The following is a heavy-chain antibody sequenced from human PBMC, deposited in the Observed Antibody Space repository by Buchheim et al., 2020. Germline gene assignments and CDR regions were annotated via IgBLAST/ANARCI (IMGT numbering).Heavy chain of an antibody. Sequence: QEQLVESGGGVVQPGRSLRLSCAASGFSFGSYGMHWVRQAPGKGLEWVAVISYDGSKNYYVDSVKGRFTISRDNSRNTLYLEMNSLGAEDTAVYYCAKVSPVVTIHSPYYGMDVWGQGTT. CDR1: GFSFGSYG. V-gene: IGHV3-30*18. CDR2: ISYDGSKN. CDR3: AKVSPVVTIHSPYYGMDV. J-gene: IGHJ6*02. D-gene: IGHD4-23*01.